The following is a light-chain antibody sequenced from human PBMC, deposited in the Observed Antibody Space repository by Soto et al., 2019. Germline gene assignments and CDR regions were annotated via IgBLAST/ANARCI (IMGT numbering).Light chain of an antibody. CDR3: QQSDSAPFT. Sequence: DIQMTQSPSSLSASVGDRVTITCRASQGISNYLAWYQHKPGKVPRLLIYSASTLQSGVPSRFSGSGSGTDFTLSISSLQPEDVATYYCQQSDSAPFTFGPGTKVDLK. CDR2: SAS. J-gene: IGKJ3*01. V-gene: IGKV1-27*01. CDR1: QGISNY.